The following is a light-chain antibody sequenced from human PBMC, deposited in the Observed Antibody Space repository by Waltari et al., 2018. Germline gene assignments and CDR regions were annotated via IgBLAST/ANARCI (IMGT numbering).Light chain of an antibody. CDR3: QQHDNLPRLT. V-gene: IGKV1-33*01. CDR2: DAS. J-gene: IGKJ3*01. CDR1: QDISNY. Sequence: DIQMTQSPSSLSASVGDRVTITCQASQDISNYLNWYQQKPGKAPKLLIYDASNLETGVPSRFSGSGSGTDFTFTISSLQSEDIATYYCQQHDNLPRLTFGPGTKVDIK.